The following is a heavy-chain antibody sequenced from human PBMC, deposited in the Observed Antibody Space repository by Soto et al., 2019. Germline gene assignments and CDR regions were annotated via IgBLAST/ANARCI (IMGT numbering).Heavy chain of an antibody. CDR1: GLNFTKHP. CDR2: ISGRTGDT. Sequence: WGSLRLSCEASGLNFTKHPMIWVRQCPWKWLEWVAAISGRTGDTAYADSVRGRFTLSRDSSTYTMFLQMNSLRAEDTAVYYCGVQYDYWGQGTLVTVSS. V-gene: IGHV3-23*01. J-gene: IGHJ4*02. CDR3: GVQYDY.